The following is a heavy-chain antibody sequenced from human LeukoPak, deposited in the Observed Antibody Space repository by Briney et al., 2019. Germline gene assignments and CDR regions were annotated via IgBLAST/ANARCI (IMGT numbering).Heavy chain of an antibody. CDR1: GGSISNYY. J-gene: IGHJ3*02. V-gene: IGHV4-59*01. CDR3: ARDRRWELLHAFDI. CDR2: IYYSGST. D-gene: IGHD1-26*01. Sequence: SETLSLTCTVSGGSISNYYWSWIRQPPGKGLEWIAYIYYSGSTNYNPSLKSRVTISVDTSKNQFSLKLSSVTAADTAVYYCARDRRWELLHAFDIWGQGTMVTVPS.